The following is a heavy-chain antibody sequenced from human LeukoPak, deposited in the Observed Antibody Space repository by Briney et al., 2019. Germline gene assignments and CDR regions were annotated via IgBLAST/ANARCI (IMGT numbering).Heavy chain of an antibody. Sequence: SETLSLTCTVSGGSMSPYYWSWIRQPPGKGLEWIGYIYYSGTTNYNPSLKSRVTISVDTSKNQFSLKLSSVTAADTAVYHCARGVYIAAAQYGYWGQGTLVTVSS. D-gene: IGHD6-13*01. CDR1: GGSMSPYY. V-gene: IGHV4-59*01. CDR3: ARGVYIAAAQYGY. CDR2: IYYSGTT. J-gene: IGHJ4*02.